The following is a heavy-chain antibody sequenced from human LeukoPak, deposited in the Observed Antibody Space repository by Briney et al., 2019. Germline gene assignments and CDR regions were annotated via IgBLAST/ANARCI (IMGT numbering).Heavy chain of an antibody. D-gene: IGHD3-9*01. Sequence: GGSLRLSCAASGFTFSSYAMSWVRQAPGKGLEWVSAISGSGGSTYYADSVKDRFTISRDNSKNTLYLQMNSLRAEDTAVYYRAKDRARYFDWLLAAGFDYWGQGTLVTVSS. CDR3: AKDRARYFDWLLAAGFDY. V-gene: IGHV3-23*01. CDR2: ISGSGGST. J-gene: IGHJ4*02. CDR1: GFTFSSYA.